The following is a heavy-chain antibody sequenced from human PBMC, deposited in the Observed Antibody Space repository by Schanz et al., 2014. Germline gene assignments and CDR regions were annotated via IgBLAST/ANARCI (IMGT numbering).Heavy chain of an antibody. V-gene: IGHV3-33*06. Sequence: QVQLVESGGGVVQPGRSLRLSCAASGFTFRSYGMHWVRQAPGKGLEWVALISYDGSSKNHADSVQGRFTISIDNSKKTRYLQMKSRRAEDAAVYYCAKYGGGYSYGVIEYWGQGILVTVSS. CDR2: ISYDGSSK. J-gene: IGHJ4*02. D-gene: IGHD5-18*01. CDR1: GFTFRSYG. CDR3: AKYGGGYSYGVIEY.